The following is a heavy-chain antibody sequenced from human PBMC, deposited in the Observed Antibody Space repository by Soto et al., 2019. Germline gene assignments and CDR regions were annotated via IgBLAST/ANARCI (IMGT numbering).Heavy chain of an antibody. V-gene: IGHV4-59*01. CDR2: IYYSGST. CDR1: GVSISSYY. CDR3: AMNRGVSNWFDP. J-gene: IGHJ5*02. D-gene: IGHD2-8*01. Sequence: SETLSLTCTVSGVSISSYYRSWIRQPPGKGLEWIGNIYYSGSTNYNPSLKSRGTLSVDTSKNQFSLKLSSVTAADTAVIYCAMNRGVSNWFDPWGQGTLVTVSS.